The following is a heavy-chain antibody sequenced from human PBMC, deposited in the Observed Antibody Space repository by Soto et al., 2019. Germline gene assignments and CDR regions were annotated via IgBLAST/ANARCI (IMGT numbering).Heavy chain of an antibody. CDR3: ARTAAAGKYYYGTDV. J-gene: IGHJ6*02. D-gene: IGHD6-13*01. V-gene: IGHV5-51*01. CDR1: GYSFTGYW. Sequence: PGESLKISCKGSGYSFTGYWIGWVRQMPGKGLEWMGIIYPGDSDTRYSPSFQGQVTISADKSISTAYLQWSSLKASDTAMYYCARTAAAGKYYYGTDVWGQGTTVTVSS. CDR2: IYPGDSDT.